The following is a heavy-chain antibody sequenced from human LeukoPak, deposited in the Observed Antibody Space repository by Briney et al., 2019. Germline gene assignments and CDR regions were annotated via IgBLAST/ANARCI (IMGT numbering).Heavy chain of an antibody. CDR2: ISGSGGST. D-gene: IGHD5-24*01. CDR3: AKTRDGYNYYFDY. J-gene: IGHJ4*02. CDR1: GFTFSSYA. V-gene: IGHV3-23*01. Sequence: GGSLRLSCAASGFTFSSYAMSWVRQAPGKGLEWVSAISGSGGSTYYADSVKGRFTVSRDNSKNTLYLQMNSLRAEDTAVYYCAKTRDGYNYYFDYWGQGTLVTVSS.